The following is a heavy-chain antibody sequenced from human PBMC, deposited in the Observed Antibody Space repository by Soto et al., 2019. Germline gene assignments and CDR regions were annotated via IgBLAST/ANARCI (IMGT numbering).Heavy chain of an antibody. CDR1: GFTFFNYG. D-gene: IGHD3-16*01. V-gene: IGHV3-23*01. Sequence: EVQVLESGGGLVQPGGSLRLSCAASGFTFFNYGMTWVRQAPGKGLEWVSSVSGDGYTTYYADSVRGSFTISRDYSKGTLFVQMNSLRAEATAVSYCAKEASVPSLGEFWYFDLWGRGTQVTVSS. J-gene: IGHJ2*01. CDR2: VSGDGYTT. CDR3: AKEASVPSLGEFWYFDL.